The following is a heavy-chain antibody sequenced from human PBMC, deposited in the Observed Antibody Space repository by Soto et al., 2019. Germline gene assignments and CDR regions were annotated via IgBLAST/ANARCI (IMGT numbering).Heavy chain of an antibody. CDR3: AREISSSGWYYYYYGMDV. Sequence: QVQLVQSGAEVKKPGASVKVSCKASGYTFTGYYMHWVRQAPGQGLEWMGWINPNSGGTNYAQKFQGWVTMTRDTSISTAYMELSRLRSDDTAVYYCAREISSSGWYYYYYGMDVWGQGTTVTVSS. CDR1: GYTFTGYY. D-gene: IGHD6-19*01. J-gene: IGHJ6*02. CDR2: INPNSGGT. V-gene: IGHV1-2*04.